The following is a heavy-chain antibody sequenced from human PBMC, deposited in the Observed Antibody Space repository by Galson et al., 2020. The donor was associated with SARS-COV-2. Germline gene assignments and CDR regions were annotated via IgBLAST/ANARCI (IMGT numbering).Heavy chain of an antibody. J-gene: IGHJ6*02. CDR1: GFTFSTFA. D-gene: IGHD3-10*01. V-gene: IGHV3-30*04. CDR2: ISFDGINK. CDR3: ARDKAFGSSYYYYGMDV. Sequence: QAGGSLRLSCAASGFTFSTFAIHWVRQSPGKGLEWVAVISFDGINKYYADSVKGRFTISRDTSKNTLYLQMNSLRAEDSAVYYCARDKAFGSSYYYYGMDVWGQGTTVAVSS.